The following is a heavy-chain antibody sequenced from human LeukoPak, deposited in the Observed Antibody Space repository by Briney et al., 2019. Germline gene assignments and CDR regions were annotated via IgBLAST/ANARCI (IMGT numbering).Heavy chain of an antibody. Sequence: PSETLSLTCTVSGGSISSSSHYWGWIRQPPGKGLEWIGSIYYSGSTYYNPSLKSRVTISVDTSKNQFSLKLSSVTAADTAVYYCASWRVEGGWYNDYWGQGTLVTVSS. CDR2: IYYSGST. V-gene: IGHV4-39*01. J-gene: IGHJ4*02. CDR1: GGSISSSSHY. D-gene: IGHD6-19*01. CDR3: ASWRVEGGWYNDY.